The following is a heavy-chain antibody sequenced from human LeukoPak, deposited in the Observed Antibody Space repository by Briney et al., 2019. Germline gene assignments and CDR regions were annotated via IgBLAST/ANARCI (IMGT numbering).Heavy chain of an antibody. J-gene: IGHJ6*03. CDR1: GGSISSYY. Sequence: SETLSLTCTVSGGSISSYYWSWIRQPPGKGLEWIGSIYHSGSTYYNPSLKSRVTISVDTSKNQFSLKLSSVTAADTAVYYCARVIAARLFYYYMDVWGKGTTVTVTS. V-gene: IGHV4-38-2*02. CDR3: ARVIAARLFYYYMDV. D-gene: IGHD6-6*01. CDR2: IYHSGST.